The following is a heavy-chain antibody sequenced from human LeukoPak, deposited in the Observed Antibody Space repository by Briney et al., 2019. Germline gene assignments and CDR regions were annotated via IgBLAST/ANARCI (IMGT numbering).Heavy chain of an antibody. CDR1: GYTFTSYD. CDR3: ARGIDGWYYYYYGMDV. Sequence: ASVKVSCKASGYTFTSYDINWVRQATGQGLEWMGWMNPNSGNTGYAQKFQGRVTMTRNTSISTAYMELSSLRFEDTAVYYCARGIDGWYYYYYGMDVWGQGTTVTVSS. CDR2: MNPNSGNT. J-gene: IGHJ6*02. D-gene: IGHD5-24*01. V-gene: IGHV1-8*01.